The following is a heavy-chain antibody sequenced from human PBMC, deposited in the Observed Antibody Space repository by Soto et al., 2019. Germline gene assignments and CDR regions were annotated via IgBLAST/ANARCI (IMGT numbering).Heavy chain of an antibody. Sequence: QVTLKESGPVLVKPTETLTLTCTVSGFSLSNARMGVSWIRQPLGKALEWLAHIFSNDEKSYSTSLKSRLTIXXDXPXXQVGLTMTNMDPVDTATYYCARPAADWGPPDAFDLWGQGTMVTVSS. V-gene: IGHV2-26*01. D-gene: IGHD7-27*01. J-gene: IGHJ3*01. CDR1: GFSLSNARMG. CDR3: ARPAADWGPPDAFDL. CDR2: IFSNDEK.